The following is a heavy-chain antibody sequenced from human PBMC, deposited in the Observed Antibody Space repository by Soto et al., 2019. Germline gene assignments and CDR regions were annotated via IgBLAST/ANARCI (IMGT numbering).Heavy chain of an antibody. CDR1: GFTFSSYG. Sequence: GGSLRLSCAASGFTFSSYGMHWVRQAPGKGLEWVAVISYDGSNKYYADSVKGRFTISRDNSKNTLYLQMNSLRAEDTAVYYCAKDHEGNYDYVWGTSGYYYYGMDVWGQGTTVTVSS. CDR2: ISYDGSNK. CDR3: AKDHEGNYDYVWGTSGYYYYGMDV. J-gene: IGHJ6*02. D-gene: IGHD3-16*01. V-gene: IGHV3-30*18.